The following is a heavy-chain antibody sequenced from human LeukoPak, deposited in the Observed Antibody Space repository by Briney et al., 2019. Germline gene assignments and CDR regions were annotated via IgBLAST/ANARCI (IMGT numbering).Heavy chain of an antibody. D-gene: IGHD1-26*01. CDR3: ARDPVVGALGGYFDY. Sequence: GASVTVSCKASGYTFSGYYIHWVRQAPGQGLEWMGWINPNSGGTNYAQKFQGRVTMTRDTSISTAYLELGRLRSDDTAVYFCARDPVVGALGGYFDYWGQGTLVTVSS. CDR1: GYTFSGYY. J-gene: IGHJ4*02. CDR2: INPNSGGT. V-gene: IGHV1-2*02.